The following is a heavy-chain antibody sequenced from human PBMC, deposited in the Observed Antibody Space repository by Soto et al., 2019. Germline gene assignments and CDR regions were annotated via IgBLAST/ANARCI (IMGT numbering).Heavy chain of an antibody. CDR3: ARGRYGDY. D-gene: IGHD1-1*01. V-gene: IGHV1-18*01. CDR2: ISAHNGNP. J-gene: IGHJ4*02. CDR1: GYAFTTYG. Sequence: QVHLVQSGAEVKKPGASVKVSCKGSGYAFTTYGITWVRQAPGQGLEWMGWISAHNGNPNYAQKLQGRVTVTRDTSTSTAYMELRSLRSAVTAVYYCARGRYGDYWGQGALVTVSS.